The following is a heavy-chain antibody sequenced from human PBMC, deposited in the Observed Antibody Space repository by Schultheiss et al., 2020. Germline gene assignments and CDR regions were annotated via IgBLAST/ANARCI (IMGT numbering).Heavy chain of an antibody. CDR2: IYHSGST. D-gene: IGHD3-22*01. CDR3: ARGWDYYDSSGYYYYFDY. Sequence: SETLSLTCTVSGYSISSGYYWGWIRQPPGKGLEWIGSIYHSGSTYYNPSLKSRVTISVDTSKNQFSLKLSSVTAADTAVYYCARGWDYYDSSGYYYYFDYWGQGALVTVSS. J-gene: IGHJ4*02. V-gene: IGHV4-38-2*02. CDR1: GYSISSGYY.